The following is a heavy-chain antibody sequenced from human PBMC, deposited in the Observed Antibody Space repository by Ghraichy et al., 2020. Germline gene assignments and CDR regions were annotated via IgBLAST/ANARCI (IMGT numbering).Heavy chain of an antibody. Sequence: ASVKVSCKASGYIFSSYGISWVRQAPGQGLEWMGWISNYNGNTNYGQNFQGRVTMTTDTSTNKAPMELRSLRSDATAVDYGARIYCSSASCYRVSYFDYWGQGTRVTVSS. CDR1: GYIFSSYG. J-gene: IGHJ4*02. CDR2: ISNYNGNT. CDR3: ARIYCSSASCYRVSYFDY. V-gene: IGHV1-18*04. D-gene: IGHD2-2*02.